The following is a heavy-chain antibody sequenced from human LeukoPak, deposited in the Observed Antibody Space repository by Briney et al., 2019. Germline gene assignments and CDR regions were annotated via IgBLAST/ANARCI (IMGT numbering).Heavy chain of an antibody. D-gene: IGHD1-26*01. CDR2: ISSSSSYI. CDR1: GFTLSSYR. J-gene: IGHJ3*02. Sequence: GSLRLSCAASGFTLSSYRMNWVRQAPGKGLEWVSSISSSSSYIYYADSVKGRFTISRDNSKNTLYLQMNSLRAEDTAVYYCARGGSYLSAFDIWGQGTMVTVSS. CDR3: ARGGSYLSAFDI. V-gene: IGHV3-21*04.